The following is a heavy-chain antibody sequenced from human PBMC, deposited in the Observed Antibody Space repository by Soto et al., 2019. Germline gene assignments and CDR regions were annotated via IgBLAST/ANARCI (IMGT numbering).Heavy chain of an antibody. Sequence: QITLKESGPTLVKPTQTLTLTCTFSGFSLSTSGVGVGWIRQPPGKALEWLALIYWDDDKRYSPSLKSRLTITKDTSKNQVVLTMTNMDPVDTATYYCAHNTGGFFGVVTSPFDYWGQGTLVTVSS. CDR2: IYWDDDK. D-gene: IGHD3-3*01. CDR1: GFSLSTSGVG. V-gene: IGHV2-5*02. CDR3: AHNTGGFFGVVTSPFDY. J-gene: IGHJ4*02.